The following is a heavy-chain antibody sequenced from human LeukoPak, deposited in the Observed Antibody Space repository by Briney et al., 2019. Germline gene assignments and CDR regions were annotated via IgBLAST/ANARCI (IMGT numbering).Heavy chain of an antibody. J-gene: IGHJ5*02. V-gene: IGHV3-53*01. CDR1: GFTVSSNY. CDR2: IYSGGST. CDR3: ASDRDANWFDP. D-gene: IGHD3-10*01. Sequence: SGGSLRLSCAAYGFTVSSNYMNWVRQAPGKGLEWVSVIYSGGSTYYADSVKGRFTISRDNSKNTLYLQMNSLRAEDTAVYYCASDRDANWFDPWGQGTLVTVSS.